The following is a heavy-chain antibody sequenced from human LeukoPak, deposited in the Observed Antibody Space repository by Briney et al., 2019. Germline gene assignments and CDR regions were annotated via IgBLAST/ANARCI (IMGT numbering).Heavy chain of an antibody. CDR3: AKSRRSVVGVTGGYYFDY. CDR1: GFSFSSYA. Sequence: PGGSLRLSCTASGFSFSSYAMSWVRQAPGKGLEWVSAISASGGNTYYADSVKGRFTISRDNSKNTLYLQMNSLRAEDTAVYYCAKSRRSVVGVTGGYYFDYWGQGTLVTVSS. D-gene: IGHD1-26*01. CDR2: ISASGGNT. J-gene: IGHJ4*02. V-gene: IGHV3-23*01.